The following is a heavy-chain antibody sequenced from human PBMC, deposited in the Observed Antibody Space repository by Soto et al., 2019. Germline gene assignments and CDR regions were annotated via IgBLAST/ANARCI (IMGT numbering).Heavy chain of an antibody. J-gene: IGHJ4*02. CDR1: GFTFSNYG. Sequence: QVQIVESGGGVVQPGRSLRLSCAASGFTFSNYGMQWVRQAPGKGLEWVAVISYDGSNKYYADSVKGRFTISRDNSKNTLYLQMNSLRNEDTAVYYCAGGCRWGDYWGKGTLVNVSS. V-gene: IGHV3-30*03. CDR2: ISYDGSNK. CDR3: AGGCRWGDY. D-gene: IGHD3-16*01.